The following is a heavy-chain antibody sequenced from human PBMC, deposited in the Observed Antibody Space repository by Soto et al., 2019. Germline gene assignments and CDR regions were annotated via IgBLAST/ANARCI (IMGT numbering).Heavy chain of an antibody. CDR1: GYTFTSYD. Sequence: ASVKVSCKASGYTFTSYDINWVRQATGQGLEWMGWMNPNSGNTGYAQKFQGRVTITADESTSTAYMELSSLRSEDTAVYYCARGDYGSGSYYNVGYYYGMDVWGQGTTVTVSS. V-gene: IGHV1-8*01. J-gene: IGHJ6*02. CDR2: MNPNSGNT. CDR3: ARGDYGSGSYYNVGYYYGMDV. D-gene: IGHD3-10*01.